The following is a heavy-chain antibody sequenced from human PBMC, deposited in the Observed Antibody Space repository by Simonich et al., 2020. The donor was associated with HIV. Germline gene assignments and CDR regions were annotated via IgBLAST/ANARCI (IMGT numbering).Heavy chain of an antibody. Sequence: QVQLQQWGAGLLKPSETLSLTCAVYGGSFSGYYWSWIRQPPGKGLEWIGEINHSGSTNYNPSLKSRVTISVDTSKNQFSLKLSSVTAADTAVYYCARRHPTTVTTPYFDYRGQGTLVTVSS. CDR1: GGSFSGYY. CDR2: INHSGST. V-gene: IGHV4-34*01. CDR3: ARRHPTTVTTPYFDY. D-gene: IGHD4-17*01. J-gene: IGHJ4*02.